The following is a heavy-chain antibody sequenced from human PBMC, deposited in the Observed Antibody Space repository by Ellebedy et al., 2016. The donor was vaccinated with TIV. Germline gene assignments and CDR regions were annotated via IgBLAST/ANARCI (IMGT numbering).Heavy chain of an antibody. CDR2: IYYSGST. Sequence: SETLSLTCTVSGGSISSSSYYWGWIRQPPGKGLEWIGSIYYSGSTYYNPSLKSRVTISVDTSKNQFSLKLSSVTAADTAVYYCATQYYYDSSADYWGQGTLVTVSS. CDR3: ATQYYYDSSADY. V-gene: IGHV4-39*01. J-gene: IGHJ4*02. D-gene: IGHD3-22*01. CDR1: GGSISSSSYY.